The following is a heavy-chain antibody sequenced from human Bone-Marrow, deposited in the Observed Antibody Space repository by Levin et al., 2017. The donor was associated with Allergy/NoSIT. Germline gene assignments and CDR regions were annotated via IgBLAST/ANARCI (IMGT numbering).Heavy chain of an antibody. CDR2: ISYDGTNN. CDR1: GFNFDTYA. Sequence: SCTASGFNFDTYAVHWVRQAPGKRLEWVTLISYDGTNNHYADSVKGRFSISRDNSKNTLYLQMNSLRVEDTAVYYCARVVVEYGDYPNSFDHWGQGILVTVSS. D-gene: IGHD4-17*01. CDR3: ARVVVEYGDYPNSFDH. J-gene: IGHJ4*02. V-gene: IGHV3-30-3*01.